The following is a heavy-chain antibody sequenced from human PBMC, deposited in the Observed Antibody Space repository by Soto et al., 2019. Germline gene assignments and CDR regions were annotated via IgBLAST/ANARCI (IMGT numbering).Heavy chain of an antibody. D-gene: IGHD2-21*02. Sequence: EVQLVESEGGLVPPGGPRRLSGAASGFTFSYYWMHWARQAPGQGLVWVSRIHSDGSSTTYADSVKGRFTISRANAKNTLYLQMNSLRAEDTAVYYCARGDRGAFDLWGQGTMVTVSS. CDR3: ARGDRGAFDL. CDR2: IHSDGSST. CDR1: GFTFSYYW. V-gene: IGHV3-74*01. J-gene: IGHJ3*01.